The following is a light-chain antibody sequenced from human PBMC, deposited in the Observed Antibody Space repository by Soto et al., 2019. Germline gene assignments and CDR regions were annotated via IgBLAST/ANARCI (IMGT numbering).Light chain of an antibody. CDR2: NAS. CDR3: QQRGDWPPIT. V-gene: IGKV3-11*01. CDR1: QSVSSY. J-gene: IGKJ5*01. Sequence: EIVLTHSPATPSLSPWERATLSCWASQSVSSYLAWFQQKPGQPPRLLIYNASNRTTGIPARFSGSGSGTDFTLIISSLEPEDFAVYYCQQRGDWPPITFGQGTRLEIK.